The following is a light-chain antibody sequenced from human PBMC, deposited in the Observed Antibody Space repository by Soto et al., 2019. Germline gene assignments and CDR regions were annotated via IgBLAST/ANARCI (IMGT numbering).Light chain of an antibody. Sequence: EIRLKQSPGAVSLSREEGTTLSCRASQTVASNYLAWSQQKPGQAPRLLILGASSRATGIPDRFSGSGSGTDLALTISRLEPEDFAVYYCHQHGRSPITFGQGTLLEV. CDR3: HQHGRSPIT. V-gene: IGKV3-20*01. CDR2: GAS. J-gene: IGKJ5*01. CDR1: QTVASNY.